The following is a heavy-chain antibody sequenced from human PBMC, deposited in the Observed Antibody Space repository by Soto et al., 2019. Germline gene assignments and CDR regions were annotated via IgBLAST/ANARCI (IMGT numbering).Heavy chain of an antibody. CDR3: ARLMHYSHSGGSSHSGFDM. J-gene: IGHJ3*02. D-gene: IGHD2-21*01. CDR2: INPYSGGA. V-gene: IGHV1-2*02. Sequence: ASVKVSCKASGYTFTDYFIHWVRQAPGQGLEWIGWINPYSGGADLSQKFQGRVTMTRATSISTAYMEVSSLRSDDTAVFYCARLMHYSHSGGSSHSGFDMWGQGTLVTGSS. CDR1: GYTFTDYF.